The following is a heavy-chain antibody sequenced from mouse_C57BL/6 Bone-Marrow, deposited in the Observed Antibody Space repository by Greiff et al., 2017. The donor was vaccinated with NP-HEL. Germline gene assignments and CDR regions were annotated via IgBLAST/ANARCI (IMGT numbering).Heavy chain of an antibody. CDR3: TGGGGTGAFDY. V-gene: IGHV1-15*01. CDR1: GYTFTDYE. J-gene: IGHJ2*01. CDR2: IDPETGGT. D-gene: IGHD4-1*01. Sequence: QVQLQQSGAELVRPGASVTLSCKASGYTFTDYEMHWVKQTPVHGLEWIGAIDPETGGTAYNQKFKGKAILTADKSSSTAYMELRSLTSEDSAVYYCTGGGGTGAFDYWGQGTTLTVSS.